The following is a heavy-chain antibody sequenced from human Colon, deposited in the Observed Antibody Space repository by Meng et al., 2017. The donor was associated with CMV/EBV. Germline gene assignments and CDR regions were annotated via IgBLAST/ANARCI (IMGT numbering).Heavy chain of an antibody. V-gene: IGHV5-51*01. CDR3: ARVTGYFHTTYYFDY. D-gene: IGHD2-21*01. J-gene: IGHJ4*02. CDR2: IFPRDSNT. CDR1: GYDFPGYW. Sequence: GGSLRLSCKGSGYDFPGYWIGWVRQMPGKGLEWMGIIFPRDSNTRYSPSFQGQVAFSADTSIRTAYLQWNSLKASDSAMYYWARVTGYFHTTYYFDYWGQGTLVTVSS.